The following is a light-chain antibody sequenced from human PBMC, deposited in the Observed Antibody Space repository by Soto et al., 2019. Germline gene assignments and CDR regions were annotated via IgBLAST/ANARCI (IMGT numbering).Light chain of an antibody. Sequence: QSVLTQPPSASGTPGQRVTISCSGSRSNIGSNPVNWYQQLPGTAPKLLIDCNNQRPSGVPDRFSGSRSGTSASLAISGLQSEDEADYYCAAWDDSLYGRVFGTGTKLTVL. CDR1: RSNIGSNP. CDR2: CNN. J-gene: IGLJ1*01. V-gene: IGLV1-44*01. CDR3: AAWDDSLYGRV.